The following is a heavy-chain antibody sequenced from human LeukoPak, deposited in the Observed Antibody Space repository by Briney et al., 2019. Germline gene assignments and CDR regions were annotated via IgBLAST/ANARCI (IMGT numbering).Heavy chain of an antibody. V-gene: IGHV3-7*03. CDR2: INHKGNVN. Sequence: RRSRRLSCAAAGSTFSSYSMNWARQAPGKWLEWVASINHKGNVNYYVDSVKGRFTISRDNAKNTLYLQMSNLRAEATAAYLCPRGGALDARGPGATVTASS. J-gene: IGHJ6*02. CDR1: GSTFSSYS. D-gene: IGHD4/OR15-4a*01. CDR3: PRGGALDA.